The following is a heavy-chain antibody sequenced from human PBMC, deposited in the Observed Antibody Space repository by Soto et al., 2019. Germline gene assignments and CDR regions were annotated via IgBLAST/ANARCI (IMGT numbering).Heavy chain of an antibody. V-gene: IGHV1-46*01. CDR3: ASVTTIWSN. J-gene: IGHJ4*02. CDR2: VNPYGASS. Sequence: QVQVVQSGAEVKEPGASVKVSCKASGYSSSNYYTHWVRQAPGQGLEWMGIVNPYGASSNYAQSFQGRVTLTSDTSTNTDYMDLSRLTSDDTAVYYCASVTTIWSNWGQGTLVTVSS. CDR1: GYSSSNYY. D-gene: IGHD2-21*02.